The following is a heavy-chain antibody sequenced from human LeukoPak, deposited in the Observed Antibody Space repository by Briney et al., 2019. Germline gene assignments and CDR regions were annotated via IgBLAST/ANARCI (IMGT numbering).Heavy chain of an antibody. Sequence: GGSLRLSCAASGFTLSSYAMSWVRQAPGKGLEWVSGISPSGGITYYTDSVKGRFTISRDNSKNTVSLQMNSLRGDDTAVYYCAKDDAWGRYKDWGQGTLVTVSS. D-gene: IGHD3-16*01. V-gene: IGHV3-23*01. CDR1: GFTLSSYA. CDR3: AKDDAWGRYKD. J-gene: IGHJ1*01. CDR2: ISPSGGIT.